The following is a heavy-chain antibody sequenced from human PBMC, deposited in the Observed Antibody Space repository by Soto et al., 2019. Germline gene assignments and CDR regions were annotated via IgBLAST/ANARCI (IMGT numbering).Heavy chain of an antibody. CDR2: IYYSGST. D-gene: IGHD3-3*01. J-gene: IGHJ5*02. V-gene: IGHV4-31*03. Sequence: SEALSVTCTFSGGSISIGGYYWSWIRQHPGKGLEWIGYIYYSGSTYYNPSLKSRVTISVDTSKNQFSLKLSSVTAADTAVYDCARSPTIFGAHYINWFDPWGQGTLVTVSS. CDR3: ARSPTIFGAHYINWFDP. CDR1: GGSISIGGYY.